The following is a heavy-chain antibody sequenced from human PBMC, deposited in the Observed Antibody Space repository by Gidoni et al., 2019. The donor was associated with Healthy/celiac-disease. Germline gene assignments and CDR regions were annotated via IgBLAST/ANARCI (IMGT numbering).Heavy chain of an antibody. CDR3: ARDGRIAVAGTQSWFDP. D-gene: IGHD6-19*01. Sequence: QVQLVQSGAEVKKPASSVKVSCKASGGTFSSYAIRWVRQAPGQGREWMGGISPIFGTANYAQKFQGRVTITADKSTSTAYMELSSLRSEDTAVYYGARDGRIAVAGTQSWFDPWGQGTLVTVSS. CDR2: ISPIFGTA. V-gene: IGHV1-69*06. J-gene: IGHJ5*02. CDR1: GGTFSSYA.